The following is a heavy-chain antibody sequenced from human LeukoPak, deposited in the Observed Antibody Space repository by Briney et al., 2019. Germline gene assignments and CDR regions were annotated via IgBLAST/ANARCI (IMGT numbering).Heavy chain of an antibody. J-gene: IGHJ4*02. CDR1: GGSISSYY. V-gene: IGHV4-4*07. CDR2: IYSSGST. Sequence: SETLSLTCTVSGGSISSYYWSWVRQPAGKGLEWIGRIYSSGSTSYNPSLKSRVTISVDKSKNQFSLKLSSVTAADTAVYYCARDSHKRSGYLDYWGQGTLVTVSS. D-gene: IGHD3-22*01. CDR3: ARDSHKRSGYLDY.